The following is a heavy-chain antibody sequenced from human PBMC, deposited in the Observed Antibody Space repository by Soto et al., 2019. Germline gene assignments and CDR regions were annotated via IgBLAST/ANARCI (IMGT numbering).Heavy chain of an antibody. J-gene: IGHJ4*02. V-gene: IGHV1-24*01. CDR1: GYTLTELS. CDR2: FDPEDGET. Sequence: GASVKVSCKVSGYTLTELSMHWVRQAPGKGLEWMGGFDPEDGETIYAQKFQGRVTMTEDTSTDTAYMELNSLRADDTAVYYCTKERFQGCSGGSCYQHFDYWGQGTLVTVSS. CDR3: TKERFQGCSGGSCYQHFDY. D-gene: IGHD2-15*01.